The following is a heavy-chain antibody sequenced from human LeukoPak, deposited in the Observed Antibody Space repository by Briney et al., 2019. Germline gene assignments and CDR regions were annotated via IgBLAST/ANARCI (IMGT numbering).Heavy chain of an antibody. J-gene: IGHJ4*02. CDR3: AKGNGWYPFFDY. V-gene: IGHV3-23*01. CDR2: ISAGGGDT. D-gene: IGHD6-19*01. Sequence: PGGSLRLSCAASGFPFSSYAMSWVRQAPGKGLEWVSGISAGGGDTYYADSVKGRFTISRGNFKNTLYLQMSSLRPEDTAVYFCAKGNGWYPFFDYWGQGTLVTVSS. CDR1: GFPFSSYA.